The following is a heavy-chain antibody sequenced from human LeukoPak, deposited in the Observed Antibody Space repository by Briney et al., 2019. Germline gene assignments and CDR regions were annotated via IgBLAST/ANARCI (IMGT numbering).Heavy chain of an antibody. CDR1: GGSISSYY. Sequence: PSETLSLTCTVSGGSISSYYWSWIRQPPGKGREWIGYIYYSGSTNYNPSLKSRVTISVDKSKNQFSLKLSSVTAADTAVYYCARLMVRGVIVWFDPWGQGTLVTVSS. D-gene: IGHD3-10*01. CDR2: IYYSGST. J-gene: IGHJ5*02. V-gene: IGHV4-59*01. CDR3: ARLMVRGVIVWFDP.